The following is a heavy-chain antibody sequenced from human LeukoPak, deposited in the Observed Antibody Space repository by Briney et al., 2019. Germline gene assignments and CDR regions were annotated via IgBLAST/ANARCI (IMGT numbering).Heavy chain of an antibody. J-gene: IGHJ3*02. V-gene: IGHV1-18*04. CDR2: ISAYNSNT. CDR3: ARGGYGDLDAFDI. CDR1: GYTFTGYY. D-gene: IGHD4-17*01. Sequence: VASVKVSCKASGYTFTGYYMHWVRQAPGQGLEWMGWISAYNSNTISAQKFQGRVTMTTDSSTTTAYMELRSLRSDDTAVYYCARGGYGDLDAFDIWGQGTMVTVSS.